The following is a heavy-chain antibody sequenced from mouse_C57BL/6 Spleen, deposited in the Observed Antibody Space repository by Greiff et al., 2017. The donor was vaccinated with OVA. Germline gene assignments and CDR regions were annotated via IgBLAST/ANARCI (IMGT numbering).Heavy chain of an antibody. D-gene: IGHD4-1*02. V-gene: IGHV5-4*01. CDR1: GFTFSSYA. Sequence: EVQLVESGGGLVKPGGSLKLSCAASGFTFSSYAMSWVRQTPEKRLEWVATISDGGSYTYYPDNVEGRFTISRDNAKNNLYLQMSHLKSEDTAMYYCAREESNWDYFDYWGQGTTLTVSS. J-gene: IGHJ2*01. CDR3: AREESNWDYFDY. CDR2: ISDGGSYT.